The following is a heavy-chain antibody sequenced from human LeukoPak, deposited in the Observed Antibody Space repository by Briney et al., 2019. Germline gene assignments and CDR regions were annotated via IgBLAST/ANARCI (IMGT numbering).Heavy chain of an antibody. D-gene: IGHD6-19*01. CDR3: AKEPYSSGWYPFDY. CDR2: ISGDGGST. V-gene: IGHV3-43*02. CDR1: GFTFDDYA. J-gene: IGHJ4*02. Sequence: GGSLRLSCAASGFTFDDYAMHWVRQAPGKGLEGVSLISGDGGSTYYADSVKGRFTISRDNSNNSLYLQMNSLRTEDTALYYCAKEPYSSGWYPFDYWGQGTLVTVSS.